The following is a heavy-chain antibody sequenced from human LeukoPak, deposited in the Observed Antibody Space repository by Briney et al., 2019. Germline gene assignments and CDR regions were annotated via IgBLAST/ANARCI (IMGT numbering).Heavy chain of an antibody. CDR1: GGTFSSYA. D-gene: IGHD3-22*01. CDR3: AREGRSGYYLYYFDY. CDR2: IIPILGIA. V-gene: IGHV1-69*04. J-gene: IGHJ4*02. Sequence: SVKVSCKASGGTFSSYAISWVRQAPGQGLEWMGRIIPILGIANYAQKFQGRVTITADKSTSTAYMELSSLRSEDTAVYYCAREGRSGYYLYYFDYWGQGTLVTVSS.